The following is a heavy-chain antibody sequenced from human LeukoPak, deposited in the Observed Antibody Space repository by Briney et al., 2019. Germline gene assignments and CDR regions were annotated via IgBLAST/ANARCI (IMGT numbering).Heavy chain of an antibody. D-gene: IGHD3-22*01. CDR3: ARHSNGYFDY. CDR1: GGSISSSSYY. Sequence: WETLSLTCTVSGGSISSSSYYWGWIRQPPGKGLEWIGSIYYSGNTYFNPSLKSRVTISVDTSKNQFALKLSSVTAADTAFYCCARHSNGYFDYWGQGTLVSVSS. CDR2: IYYSGNT. J-gene: IGHJ4*02. V-gene: IGHV4-39*01.